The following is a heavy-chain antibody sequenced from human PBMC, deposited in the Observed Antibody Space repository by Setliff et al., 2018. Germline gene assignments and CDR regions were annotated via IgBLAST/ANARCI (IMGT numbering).Heavy chain of an antibody. CDR2: IYYSGST. CDR3: ARNWHWGFGP. CDR1: GGSISSHY. Sequence: SETLSLTCTVSGGSISSHYWSWIRQPPGKGLEWIGSIYYSGSTNYNPSLKSRVTISIYKSKNQLSLDLTSVTAADTAVYYCARNWHWGFGPWGRGALVTVSS. D-gene: IGHD1-7*01. J-gene: IGHJ5*02. V-gene: IGHV4-59*11.